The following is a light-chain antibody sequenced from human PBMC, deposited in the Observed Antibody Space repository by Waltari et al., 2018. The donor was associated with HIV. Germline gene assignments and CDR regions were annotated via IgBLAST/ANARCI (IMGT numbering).Light chain of an antibody. CDR1: SSNIGSHF. Sequence: QSVLTQPPSTSATPGQRVTILCSGASSNIGSHFVSWYQHRPGATPKLLIYVSARRPSGVPGRFSGSESGTSASLAISGLRSEDEADYECAAWDNYLNAWVFGGGTRVTVL. J-gene: IGLJ3*02. CDR3: AAWDNYLNAWV. CDR2: VSA. V-gene: IGLV1-47*01.